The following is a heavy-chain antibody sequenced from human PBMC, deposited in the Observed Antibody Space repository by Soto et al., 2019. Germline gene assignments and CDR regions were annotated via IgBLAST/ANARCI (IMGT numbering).Heavy chain of an antibody. CDR3: ARASRVIVALDY. D-gene: IGHD2-21*01. J-gene: IGHJ4*02. CDR2: SRNNPNGYST. V-gene: IGHV3-72*01. Sequence: EVQLVESGGGLVQPGGSLRLSCAASGFSISDHYMDWVRQAPGKGLEWIGRSRNNPNGYSTEYAASVNGRFTISRDDSKNSPYLQMDSLKTEDTAVYYCARASRVIVALDYWGQGTLVTVSS. CDR1: GFSISDHY.